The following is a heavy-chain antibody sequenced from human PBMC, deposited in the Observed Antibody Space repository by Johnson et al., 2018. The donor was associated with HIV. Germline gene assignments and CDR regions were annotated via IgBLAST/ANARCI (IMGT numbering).Heavy chain of an antibody. D-gene: IGHD2-21*01. CDR3: ARERQAVVAFDI. CDR1: GFTVSSNY. Sequence: QVQLVESGGGLMQPGGSLRLSCVASGFTVSSNYMSWVRQAPGKGLEWVAVISYDGSNKYYADSVKGRFTISRDNSKNTLYLQMNSLRAEDTAVYYCARERQAVVAFDIWGQGTMVTVSS. CDR2: ISYDGSNK. J-gene: IGHJ3*02. V-gene: IGHV3-30-3*01.